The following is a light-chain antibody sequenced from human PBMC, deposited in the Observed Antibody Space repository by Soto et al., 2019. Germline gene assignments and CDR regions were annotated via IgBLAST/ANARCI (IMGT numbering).Light chain of an antibody. J-gene: IGLJ3*02. Sequence: QTVVTQEPSFSVSPGGTVTLTCGLTSGSVSADHYPSWYRQTPGQPPRSLIHTTNIRSSGVPDRLSGSLLGNKAALTITGAQADDEPDYYCVLSMGSGTYVFGGGAQLTVL. V-gene: IGLV8-61*01. CDR3: VLSMGSGTYV. CDR2: TTN. CDR1: SGSVSADHY.